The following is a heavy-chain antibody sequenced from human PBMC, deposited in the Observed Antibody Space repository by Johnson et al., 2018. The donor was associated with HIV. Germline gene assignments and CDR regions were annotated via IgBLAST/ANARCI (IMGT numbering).Heavy chain of an antibody. D-gene: IGHD1/OR15-1a*01. V-gene: IGHV3-11*01. CDR3: TTDPVKNSAFDI. CDR2: ISSSGSTI. Sequence: QVQLVESGGGLVKPGGSLRLSCAASGFTFSDYYMSWIRQAPGKGLEWVSYISSSGSTIYYADSVKGRFTISRDNSKNTLYLQMNSLKTEDTAVYYCTTDPVKNSAFDIWGQGTMVTVSS. J-gene: IGHJ3*02. CDR1: GFTFSDYY.